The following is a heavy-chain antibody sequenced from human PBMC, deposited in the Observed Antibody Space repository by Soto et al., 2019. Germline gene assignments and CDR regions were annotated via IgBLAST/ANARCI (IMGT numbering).Heavy chain of an antibody. CDR3: ARSLLQGDF. J-gene: IGHJ4*02. Sequence: QVQLVQSGAEVKKPGASVKVSCKASGYIFIHYYIHWGRQAPGQGLEWMAIINPNGGSTNYAQKFQGRVTVTSDTSTSTVSMELNSLGSDDTAVYFCARSLLQGDFWCQGTLVTVSS. CDR1: GYIFIHYY. CDR2: INPNGGST. V-gene: IGHV1-46*01. D-gene: IGHD2-21*01.